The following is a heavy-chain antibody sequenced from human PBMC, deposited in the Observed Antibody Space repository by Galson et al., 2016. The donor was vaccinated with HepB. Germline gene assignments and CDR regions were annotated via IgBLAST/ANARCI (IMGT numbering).Heavy chain of an antibody. V-gene: IGHV3-69-1*01. J-gene: IGHJ4*02. CDR1: GFSFSSYN. CDR2: ISISSHV. D-gene: IGHD2-21*01. CDR3: VKERVDDGRIGEFSF. Sequence: SLRLSCAASGFSFSSYNFNWVRQSPAKGLEWLAFISISSHVYHADSIKGRFTIFRESAKNSLYLQMSSLRADDTAKYFCVKERVDDGRIGEFSFWGQGTLVTISS.